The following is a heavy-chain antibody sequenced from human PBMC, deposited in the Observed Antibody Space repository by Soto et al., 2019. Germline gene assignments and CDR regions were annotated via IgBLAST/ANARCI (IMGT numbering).Heavy chain of an antibody. D-gene: IGHD6-6*01. CDR3: ARGLYSSSSFDP. Sequence: ASVKVSCKASGYTFTSYDINWGRQATGQGLEWMGWMNPNSGNTGYAQKFQGRVTMTRNTSISTAYMELSSLRSEDTAVYYCARGLYSSSSFDPWGQGTLVTVSS. J-gene: IGHJ5*02. CDR2: MNPNSGNT. CDR1: GYTFTSYD. V-gene: IGHV1-8*01.